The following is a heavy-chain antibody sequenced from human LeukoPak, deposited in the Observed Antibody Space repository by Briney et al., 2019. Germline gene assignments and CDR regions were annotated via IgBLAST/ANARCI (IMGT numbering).Heavy chain of an antibody. D-gene: IGHD7-27*01. CDR1: GFTFSSYS. J-gene: IGHJ4*02. V-gene: IGHV3-21*01. CDR2: ISNNENYI. Sequence: GGSLRLSCAASGFTFSSYSMNWVRQAPGKGLEWVSSISNNENYIYYADSVKGRFTISRDNAKHSLYLQMNSLRAEGTAVYYCARELGHDCWGQGTLVTVSS. CDR3: ARELGHDC.